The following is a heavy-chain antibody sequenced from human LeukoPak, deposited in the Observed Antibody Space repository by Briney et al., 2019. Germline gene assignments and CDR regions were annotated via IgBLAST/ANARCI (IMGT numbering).Heavy chain of an antibody. V-gene: IGHV3-30*03. D-gene: IGHD6-19*01. Sequence: GGSLRLSCAPSGFTLRRYAMDWVRQAPGKGLEWVAVISYDGSNKYYADSVKGRFTISRDNSKNTLYLQMNSVRADNTVVCYCPSQAGFDYWGQGTLVTVSS. CDR1: GFTLRRYA. CDR2: ISYDGSNK. J-gene: IGHJ4*02. CDR3: PSQAGFDY.